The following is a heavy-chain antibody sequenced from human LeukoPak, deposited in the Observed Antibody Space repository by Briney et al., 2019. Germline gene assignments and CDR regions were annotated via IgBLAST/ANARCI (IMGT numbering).Heavy chain of an antibody. CDR1: GFTFSSYG. CDR3: AKDLFPDIRSGPFDY. V-gene: IGHV3-30*18. D-gene: IGHD6-25*01. Sequence: PVGSLRLSCAASGFTFSSYGMHWVRQAPGKGLEWVAVISYDGSNKYYADSVKGRFTISRDNSKNTLYLQMNSLRAEDTAVYYCAKDLFPDIRSGPFDYWGQGTVDSVSS. J-gene: IGHJ4*02. CDR2: ISYDGSNK.